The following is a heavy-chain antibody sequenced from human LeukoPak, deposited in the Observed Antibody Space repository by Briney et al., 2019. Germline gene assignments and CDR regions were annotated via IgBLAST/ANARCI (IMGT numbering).Heavy chain of an antibody. J-gene: IGHJ3*02. CDR1: KFTFSSYW. CDR2: IKQDGSEE. Sequence: GGTLRLSCVASKFTFSSYWMTWVRQVPGEGLEWVANIKQDGSEEYYVDSVKGRFTISRDNAKNSLYLQMNSLRAEDTALYYCARDPYSSFFGAFDIWGQGTMVTVSS. V-gene: IGHV3-7*04. CDR3: ARDPYSSFFGAFDI. D-gene: IGHD6-6*01.